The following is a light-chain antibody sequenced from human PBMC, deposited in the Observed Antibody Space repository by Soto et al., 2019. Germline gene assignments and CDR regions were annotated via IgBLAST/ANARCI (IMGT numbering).Light chain of an antibody. CDR2: KAS. CDR3: QHYKTWPLA. Sequence: DIQMTQSPSTLSGSVGDRVTITCRASQTISSWLAWYQQKPGKAPKLLIYKASTLKSGVPSRFSGSGSGTEFTLTISSLQPDDFAVYYCQHYKTWPLAFGGGTKVEIK. J-gene: IGKJ4*01. V-gene: IGKV1-5*03. CDR1: QTISSW.